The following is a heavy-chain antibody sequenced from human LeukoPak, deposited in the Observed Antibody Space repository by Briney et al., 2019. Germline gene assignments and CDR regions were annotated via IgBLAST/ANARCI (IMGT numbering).Heavy chain of an antibody. CDR3: ARVRIAAAGNEGAFDI. CDR2: ISSSGSTI. J-gene: IGHJ3*02. Sequence: GGSLRLSCAASGFTFSDYYMSWIRQAPGKGLEWVSYISSSGSTIYYADPVKGRFTISRDNAKNSLYLQMNSLRAEDTAVYYCARVRIAAAGNEGAFDIWGQGTMVTVSS. V-gene: IGHV3-11*01. CDR1: GFTFSDYY. D-gene: IGHD6-13*01.